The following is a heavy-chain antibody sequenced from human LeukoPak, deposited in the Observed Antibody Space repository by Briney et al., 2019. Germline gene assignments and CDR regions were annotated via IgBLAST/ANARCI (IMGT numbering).Heavy chain of an antibody. CDR2: IYYSGST. V-gene: IGHV4-30-4*08. CDR3: TREEWFDP. CDR1: GGSISSGDYY. J-gene: IGHJ5*02. Sequence: SQTLSLTCTVSGGSISSGDYYWSCIRQPPGKGLECIGYIYYSGSTYYNPSLKSRVTISLDTSKNQFSLKLSSVTAADTAVYYCTREEWFDPWGQGTLVTVSS.